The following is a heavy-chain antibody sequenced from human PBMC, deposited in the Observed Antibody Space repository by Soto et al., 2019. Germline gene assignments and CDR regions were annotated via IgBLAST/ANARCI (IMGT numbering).Heavy chain of an antibody. Sequence: EVQLVESGGGLVQPGGSLRLSCAVSGFTFNNYWMHWVRLAPGKGLVWVSRINNDGSSTNYADSVRGRFTISRDNAKNTLDLQMNSLRVEDTAVYYCARGKMSTVTTGLSWFDPWRQGTLVTVSS. D-gene: IGHD4-17*01. CDR2: INNDGSST. J-gene: IGHJ5*02. CDR3: ARGKMSTVTTGLSWFDP. CDR1: GFTFNNYW. V-gene: IGHV3-74*01.